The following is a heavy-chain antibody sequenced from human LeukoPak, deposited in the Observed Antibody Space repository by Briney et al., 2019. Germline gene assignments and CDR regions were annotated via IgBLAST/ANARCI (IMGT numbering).Heavy chain of an antibody. CDR3: AREGCSYGYCDY. CDR1: GHTLSSSW. D-gene: IGHD5-18*01. Sequence: GGSLRLSCVGSGHTLSSSWMHWVRQAPGKGLEWVANINPDGSEMYYVDSVRGRFTMSRDFAKNSLYLQIESLRVEDTAVYYCAREGCSYGYCDYWGQGTLVTVSS. J-gene: IGHJ4*02. V-gene: IGHV3-7*01. CDR2: INPDGSEM.